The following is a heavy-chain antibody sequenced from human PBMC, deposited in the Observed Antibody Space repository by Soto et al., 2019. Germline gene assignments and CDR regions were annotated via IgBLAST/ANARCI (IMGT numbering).Heavy chain of an antibody. J-gene: IGHJ6*02. V-gene: IGHV6-1*01. CDR2: TYYRSKWYN. Sequence: PSQTLSLTCAISGDSVSSNIASWNWFRHSPSRGLEWLGRTYYRSKWYNEYVVSVKSRMTINPDTSKNQFSLQLNSVTPEDTAVYYCARGAHYYNGMDVWGQGTTVTVSS. CDR3: ARGAHYYNGMDV. CDR1: GDSVSSNIAS.